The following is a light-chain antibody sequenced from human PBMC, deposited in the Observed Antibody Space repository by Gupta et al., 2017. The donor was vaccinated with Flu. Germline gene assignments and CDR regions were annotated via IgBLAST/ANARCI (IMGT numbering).Light chain of an antibody. CDR3: SSYTTTTLV. CDR2: EVT. J-gene: IGLJ1*01. V-gene: IGLV2-14*01. Sequence: QSALTQPASVSGSPGQSITIPCTGTSSDVGGYNYVSWYQQHPGKAPKLIIYEVTNRPSGVSNRFSGSKSGNTASLTISGLQAEDEADYYCSSYTTTTLVFGTGTKVTVL. CDR1: SSDVGGYNY.